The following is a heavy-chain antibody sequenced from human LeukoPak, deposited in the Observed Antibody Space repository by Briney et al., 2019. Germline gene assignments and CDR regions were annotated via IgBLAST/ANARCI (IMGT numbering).Heavy chain of an antibody. CDR3: ARDFGELLFVY. CDR2: ISSSGSTI. J-gene: IGHJ4*02. Sequence: PGGSLRLSCAASGFTFSSYEMNWVRQAPGKGLEWVSYISSSGSTIYYADSVKGRFTISRDNAKNSLYLQMNSLRAEDTAVYYCARDFGELLFVYWGQGTLATVSS. D-gene: IGHD3-10*01. V-gene: IGHV3-48*03. CDR1: GFTFSSYE.